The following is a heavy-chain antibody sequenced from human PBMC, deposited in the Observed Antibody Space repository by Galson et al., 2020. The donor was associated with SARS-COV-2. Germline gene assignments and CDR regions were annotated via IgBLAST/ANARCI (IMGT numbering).Heavy chain of an antibody. Sequence: GGSLRLSCAASGFTFSSYGMHWVRQAPGKGLEWVAVISYDGSNKYYADSVKARFTISRDNSKNTLYLQMNSLRAEDTAVYYCAKGGPYSGYDRNFDYWGQGTLVTVSS. CDR1: GFTFSSYG. J-gene: IGHJ4*02. CDR3: AKGGPYSGYDRNFDY. D-gene: IGHD5-12*01. V-gene: IGHV3-30*18. CDR2: ISYDGSNK.